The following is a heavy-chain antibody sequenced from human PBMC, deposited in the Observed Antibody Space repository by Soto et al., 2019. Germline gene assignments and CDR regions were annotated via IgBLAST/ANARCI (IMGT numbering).Heavy chain of an antibody. CDR2: ISGSGGST. J-gene: IGHJ6*02. CDR3: AKVLRGSSRWYEDGMDV. CDR1: GFSFSSYA. V-gene: IGHV3-23*01. D-gene: IGHD6-13*01. Sequence: EVQLLESGGGLVQPGGSLRLSCAASGFSFSSYAMSWVRQAPGKGLEWVSGISGSGGSTDYADSVKGRFTISRDNSKNTVYLQMNSLRAEDTAVYYCAKVLRGSSRWYEDGMDVWGQGTTVTVSS.